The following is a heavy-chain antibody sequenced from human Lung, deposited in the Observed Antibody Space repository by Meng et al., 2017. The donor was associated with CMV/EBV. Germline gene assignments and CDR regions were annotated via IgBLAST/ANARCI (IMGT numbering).Heavy chain of an antibody. J-gene: IGHJ5*02. CDR2: ISSSGRTI. CDR3: ARGSRPYYYGSGSPLDP. V-gene: IGHV3-11*01. CDR1: GFTFSDYY. D-gene: IGHD3-10*01. Sequence: GGSXRLXCAASGFTFSDYYMTWIRQAPGKGLEWVSYISSSGRTIYYADSVKGRFTISRDDAKNSLFLQMNSLRADDTAVYSCARGSRPYYYGSGSPLDPWXQGNXVTVSS.